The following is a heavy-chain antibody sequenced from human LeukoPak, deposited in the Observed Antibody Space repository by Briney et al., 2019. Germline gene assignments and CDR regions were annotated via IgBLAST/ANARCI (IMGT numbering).Heavy chain of an antibody. CDR2: ISWNSGSI. CDR3: AKAIRWFDAFDI. CDR1: GFTFDDYA. J-gene: IGHJ3*02. D-gene: IGHD4-23*01. Sequence: PGRSLRLSCAASGFTFDDYAMHWVRQAPGKGLEWVSGISWNSGSIGYADSVKGRFTISRDNAKNSLYLQMNSLRAEDMALYYCAKAIRWFDAFDIWGQGTMVTVSS. V-gene: IGHV3-9*03.